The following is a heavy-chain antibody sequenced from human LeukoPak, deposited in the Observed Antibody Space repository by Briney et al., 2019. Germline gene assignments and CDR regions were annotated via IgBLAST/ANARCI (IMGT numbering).Heavy chain of an antibody. CDR2: IIPIFGTA. J-gene: IGHJ4*02. V-gene: IGHV1-69*13. CDR1: GGTFSSYA. CDR3: ARSDPLMTTVTTSFDY. Sequence: SVKVSCKASGGTFSSYAISWVRQAPGQGLEWMGGIIPIFGTANYAQKFQGRVTITADESTSTAYMELSSLRSEDTAVYYCARSDPLMTTVTTSFDYWGQGTLVTVSS. D-gene: IGHD4-11*01.